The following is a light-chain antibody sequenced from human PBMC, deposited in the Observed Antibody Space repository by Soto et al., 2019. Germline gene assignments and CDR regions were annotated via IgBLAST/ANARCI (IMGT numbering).Light chain of an antibody. J-gene: IGKJ1*01. CDR3: QQYNIDST. V-gene: IGKV1-5*01. CDR2: DAS. Sequence: DIQMTQSPSTLSASVGDRVTITCRASQSISTRLAWYQQKPGKAPKLLIYDASSLESGVPSRFSGSASGTEFTLTISSLQPDDFATYYCQQYNIDSTFGQGTKVEIK. CDR1: QSISTR.